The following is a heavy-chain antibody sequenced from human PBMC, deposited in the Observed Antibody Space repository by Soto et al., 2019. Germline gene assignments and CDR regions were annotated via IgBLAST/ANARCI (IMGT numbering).Heavy chain of an antibody. CDR2: ISAYNGNT. V-gene: IGHV1-18*01. CDR1: GYTFTSYG. J-gene: IGHJ4*02. D-gene: IGHD2-15*01. CDR3: ARARAPVAANPVDY. Sequence: ASVKVSCKASGYTFTSYGISWVRQAPGQGLEWMGWISAYNGNTNYAQKLQDRVTMTTDTSTSTAYMELRSLRSDDTAVYYCARARAPVAANPVDYWGQGTLVTVSS.